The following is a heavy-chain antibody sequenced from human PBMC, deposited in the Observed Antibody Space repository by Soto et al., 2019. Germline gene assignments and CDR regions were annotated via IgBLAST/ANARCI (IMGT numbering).Heavy chain of an antibody. V-gene: IGHV4-39*02. J-gene: IGHJ6*02. CDR3: ARLGTYDGMDV. Sequence: PSETLSLTCTVSGGSITSSYWYLSWIRQPPGKGLEWIGSISYSGSTYYNPSLKSRLTVSVDTSKNHFSLKLNSVTAADTAVYYCARLGTYDGMDVWGQGTTVTVSS. CDR1: GGSITSSYWY. D-gene: IGHD1-1*01. CDR2: ISYSGST.